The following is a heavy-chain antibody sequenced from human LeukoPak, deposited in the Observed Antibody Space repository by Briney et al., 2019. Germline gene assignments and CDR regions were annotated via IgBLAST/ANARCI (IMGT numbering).Heavy chain of an antibody. CDR2: IYYSGTT. J-gene: IGHJ3*02. Sequence: SETLSPTCTVSGGSITNFYGGWIRQSPGKGLELIGYIYYSGTTNYSPSLKSRVSISVDTSKKQFSLKLSSVTAADTAVYYCARSPGGGFDIWGQGTMVTVSS. V-gene: IGHV4-59*01. CDR3: ARSPGGGFDI. CDR1: GGSITNFY. D-gene: IGHD2-15*01.